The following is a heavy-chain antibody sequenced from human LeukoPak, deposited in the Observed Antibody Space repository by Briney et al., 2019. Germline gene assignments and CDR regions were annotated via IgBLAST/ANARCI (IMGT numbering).Heavy chain of an antibody. CDR2: INHSGST. V-gene: IGHV4-34*01. D-gene: IGHD2-8*01. Sequence: PSETLSLTCPVYGGSFSGYYWSGIRQPPGKGLDWIGEINHSGSTNYNPSLRSGVTISVDTSKHQSSLKLSSLTAAETAVYYCARGGLMVYAVSVQNDVFDIWGQGTMVTVSS. CDR3: ARGGLMVYAVSVQNDVFDI. J-gene: IGHJ3*02. CDR1: GGSFSGYY.